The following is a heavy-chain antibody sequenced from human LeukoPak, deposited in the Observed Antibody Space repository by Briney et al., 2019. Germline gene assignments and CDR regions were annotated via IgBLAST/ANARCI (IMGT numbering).Heavy chain of an antibody. CDR1: GYSISSSNW. CDR3: GGGYYKYYFDY. D-gene: IGHD3-22*01. V-gene: IGHV4-28*01. J-gene: IGHJ4*02. CDR2: IYYSGST. Sequence: SDTLSLTCAVSGYSISSSNWWGWIRQPPGKGLEWIGYIYYSGSTNYNPSLKSRVTISVDTSKNQFSLKLSSVTAADTAVYYCGGGYYKYYFDYWGQGTLVTVSS.